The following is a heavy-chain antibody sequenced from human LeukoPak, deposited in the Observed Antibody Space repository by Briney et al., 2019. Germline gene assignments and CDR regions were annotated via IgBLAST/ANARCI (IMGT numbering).Heavy chain of an antibody. V-gene: IGHV1-2*06. D-gene: IGHD3-10*01. Sequence: ASVKVSCKASGYTFTGYYIHWVRQAPGRGLEWMGRINSNSGGTNYAQKFQGRVTMTRDTSISTAYMEQSRLTSDDTAMYYCARDGSGLGYWGQGTLVTVSS. CDR3: ARDGSGLGY. CDR2: INSNSGGT. J-gene: IGHJ4*02. CDR1: GYTFTGYY.